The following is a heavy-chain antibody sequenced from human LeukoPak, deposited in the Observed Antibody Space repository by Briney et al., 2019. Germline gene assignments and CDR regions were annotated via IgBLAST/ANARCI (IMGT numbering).Heavy chain of an antibody. CDR2: INPNSGGT. D-gene: IGHD1-26*01. CDR1: GYTFTGYY. J-gene: IGHJ6*03. Sequence: ASVKVSCKASGYTFTGYYMHWVRQAPGQGLEWMGWINPNSGGTNYAQKFQGRVTMTRDTSISTAYMELSRLRSDDTAVYYCARDLGGSYHNNYYMDVWGKGTTVTVSS. V-gene: IGHV1-2*02. CDR3: ARDLGGSYHNNYYMDV.